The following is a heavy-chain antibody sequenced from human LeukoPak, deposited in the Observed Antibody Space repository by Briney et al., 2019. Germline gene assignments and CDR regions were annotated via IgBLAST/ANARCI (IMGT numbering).Heavy chain of an antibody. J-gene: IGHJ4*02. CDR1: GFTFSSHG. V-gene: IGHV3-23*01. D-gene: IGHD5-24*01. CDR3: AKDDAWLQYGD. CDR2: ISPNGVIT. Sequence: GGSLRLSCAAAGFTFSSHGVNWVRQAPGKGLEWVSGISPNGVITYYADSVKGRFTISRDNSKGTVSLQMNSLRPEDTAVYYCAKDDAWLQYGDWGRGTLVTVSS.